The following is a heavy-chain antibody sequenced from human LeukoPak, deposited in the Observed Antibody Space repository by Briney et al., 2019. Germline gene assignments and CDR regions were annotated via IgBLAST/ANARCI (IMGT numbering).Heavy chain of an antibody. Sequence: ASVKVSCKASGYTFNNYAMNWVRQAPGQGLEWMGWINTNTGNPTYAQGFTGRFIFSFDTSVSTAYLQISSLKAGDTAIYYCARVGRPFYYYYMDVWGKGTTVTVSS. J-gene: IGHJ6*03. V-gene: IGHV7-4-1*02. CDR1: GYTFNNYA. CDR2: INTNTGNP. D-gene: IGHD6-6*01. CDR3: ARVGRPFYYYYMDV.